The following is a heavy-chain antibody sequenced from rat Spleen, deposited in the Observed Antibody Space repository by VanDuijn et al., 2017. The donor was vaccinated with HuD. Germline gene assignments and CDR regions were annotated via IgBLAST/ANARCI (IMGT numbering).Heavy chain of an antibody. CDR3: ARDKGGQLRGFAY. V-gene: IGHV2-41*01. Sequence: VQLQESGPGLVQPSQTLSLSCTVAGFSLTTHNVHWVGQPPGKGLEWMGVSWNSGGTRYNSALKSRLSISKDTSKRQVFLKVNSLQTEDSATYYCARDKGGQLRGFAYWGQGTLVTVSS. CDR2: SWNSGGT. J-gene: IGHJ3*01. CDR1: GFSLTTHN. D-gene: IGHD1-10*01.